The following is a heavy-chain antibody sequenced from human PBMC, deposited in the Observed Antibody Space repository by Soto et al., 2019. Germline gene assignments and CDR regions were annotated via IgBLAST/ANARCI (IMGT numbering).Heavy chain of an antibody. CDR3: ARLIAAAGWYFGY. V-gene: IGHV4-39*01. D-gene: IGHD6-13*01. Sequence: QLQLQESGPGLVKPSETLSLTCTVSGGSISSSSYYWGWIRQPPGKGLEWIGSIYYSGSTYYNPSLKSRVTISVDTSKNQFPLKLSSVAAADTAVYYCARLIAAAGWYFGYWGQGTLVTVSS. J-gene: IGHJ4*02. CDR1: GGSISSSSYY. CDR2: IYYSGST.